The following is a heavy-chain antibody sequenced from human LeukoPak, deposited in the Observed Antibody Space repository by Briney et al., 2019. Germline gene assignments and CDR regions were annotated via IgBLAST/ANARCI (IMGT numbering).Heavy chain of an antibody. CDR3: AGGINDYSSGWYYWFDP. Sequence: GASVKVSCKASGYTFTGYYMHWVRQAPGQGLEWMGIINPSGGSTSYAQKFQGRVTMTRDTSTSTVYMELSSLRSEDTAVYYCAGGINDYSSGWYYWFDPWGQGTLVTVSS. J-gene: IGHJ5*02. CDR1: GYTFTGYY. CDR2: INPSGGST. V-gene: IGHV1-46*01. D-gene: IGHD6-19*01.